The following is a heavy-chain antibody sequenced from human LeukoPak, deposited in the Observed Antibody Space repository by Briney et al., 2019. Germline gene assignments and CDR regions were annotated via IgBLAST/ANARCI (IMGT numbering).Heavy chain of an antibody. Sequence: PGGSLRLSCAASGFTVSSNYMSWVRQAPGKGLEWVSVIYSGSSTYYADSVKGRFTISRDNSKNALYLQMNSLRAEDTAVYYCARDATAGYSSGWGQGTLVTVSS. CDR3: ARDATAGYSSG. J-gene: IGHJ4*02. V-gene: IGHV3-66*02. CDR2: IYSGSST. D-gene: IGHD6-19*01. CDR1: GFTVSSNY.